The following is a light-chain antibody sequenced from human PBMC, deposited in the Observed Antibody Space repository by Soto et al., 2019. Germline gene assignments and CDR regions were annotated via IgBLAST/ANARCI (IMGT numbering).Light chain of an antibody. CDR1: SSNIGNNY. CDR2: DNN. J-gene: IGLJ1*01. V-gene: IGLV1-51*01. CDR3: GTWDSSLSAYYV. Sequence: QSVLTQPPSVSAAPGQKGTISCSGSSSNIGNNYVSWYQQLPGTAPKLLIYDNNKRPSGISDRFSGSKSGTSATLGITGLQTGDEADYYCGTWDSSLSAYYVFGTGTKVTVL.